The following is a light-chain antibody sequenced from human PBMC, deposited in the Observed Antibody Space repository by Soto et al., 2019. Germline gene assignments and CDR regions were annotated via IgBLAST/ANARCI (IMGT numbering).Light chain of an antibody. Sequence: QSALTQPASVSGSPGQSITISCTGTSSDVGTYNFVSWYQQHPGKAPKLMIYEVSSRPSGVSNRFSGSKSGNTASLTISGLQAEDEADYYCXXYSSTSTPWVFGGGTKVTVL. CDR2: EVS. V-gene: IGLV2-14*01. J-gene: IGLJ3*02. CDR3: XXYSSTSTPWV. CDR1: SSDVGTYNF.